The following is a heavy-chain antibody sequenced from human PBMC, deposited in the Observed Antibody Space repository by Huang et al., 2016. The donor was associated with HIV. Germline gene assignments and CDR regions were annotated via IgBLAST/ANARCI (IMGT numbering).Heavy chain of an antibody. CDR1: GGTFSTYA. CDR3: SIYNYDASGYYSFDY. V-gene: IGHV1-69*01. Sequence: QVQLVQSGAEVKKPGSSVKVSCKASGGTFSTYAINWVRQAPGQGLEWMGGIIPIFGIANYAQKCRDRVTITADESTSTAHVALSSLSSEDTAVYYCSIYNYDASGYYSFDYWGQGTLVTVSS. D-gene: IGHD3-22*01. J-gene: IGHJ4*02. CDR2: IIPIFGIA.